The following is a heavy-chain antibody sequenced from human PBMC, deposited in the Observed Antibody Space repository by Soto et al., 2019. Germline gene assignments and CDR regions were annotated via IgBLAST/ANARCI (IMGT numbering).Heavy chain of an antibody. Sequence: GGSLRLSCAASGFTFSSYAMHWVRQAPGKGLEWVAVISYDGSNKYYADSVKGRFTISRDNSKNTLYLQMNSLRAEDTAVYYCARDRSPGGLLPQGYYYYYGMDVWGQGTTVTVSS. CDR2: ISYDGSNK. CDR3: ARDRSPGGLLPQGYYYYYGMDV. V-gene: IGHV3-30-3*01. CDR1: GFTFSSYA. J-gene: IGHJ6*02. D-gene: IGHD2-15*01.